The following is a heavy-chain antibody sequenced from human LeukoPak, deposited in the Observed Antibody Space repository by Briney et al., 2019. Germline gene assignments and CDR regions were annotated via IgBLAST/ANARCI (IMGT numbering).Heavy chain of an antibody. J-gene: IGHJ4*02. D-gene: IGHD7-27*01. CDR1: GYSFTNSW. CDR2: IYPGDSDT. CDR3: ARSERGIFDY. Sequence: GEALQISCEGSGYSFTNSWIGWGRQMPGKGVEWMGIIYPGDSDTRDSPSFQGQVTISADKSISTAYLQWSSLKASDTAMFYCARSERGIFDYWGQGTLVTVSS. V-gene: IGHV5-51*01.